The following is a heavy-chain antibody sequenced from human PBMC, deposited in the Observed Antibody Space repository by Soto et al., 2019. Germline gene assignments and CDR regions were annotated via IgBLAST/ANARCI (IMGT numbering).Heavy chain of an antibody. Sequence: RLVQSEPEVKKPGSSVKVSCKISAGTFSSYGINWVRQVPGQGLEWMGATIPIFATTNYAQKFQDRVTITADESTGTSDLELRSLTSDDSAMYYCARTFFYFDISGHCPFDPLGQGTLVTVSA. CDR3: ARTFFYFDISGHCPFDP. D-gene: IGHD3-22*01. CDR1: AGTFSSYG. CDR2: TIPIFATT. J-gene: IGHJ5*02. V-gene: IGHV1-69*01.